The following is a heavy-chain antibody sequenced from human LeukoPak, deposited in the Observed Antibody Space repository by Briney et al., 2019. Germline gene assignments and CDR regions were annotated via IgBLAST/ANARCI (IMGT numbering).Heavy chain of an antibody. CDR3: ATYCSHTSCHTGGGFQH. CDR1: GGSISSGGYF. J-gene: IGHJ1*01. D-gene: IGHD2-2*02. V-gene: IGHV4-61*02. Sequence: PSETLSLTCTVSGGSISSGGYFWSWIRQPAGKGLEWIGRIYTSGGTNYNPSLNSRVTVSIDTSTNQFSLRLTSVTAADTAVYYCATYCSHTSCHTGGGFQHGGQGTLVTVSS. CDR2: IYTSGGT.